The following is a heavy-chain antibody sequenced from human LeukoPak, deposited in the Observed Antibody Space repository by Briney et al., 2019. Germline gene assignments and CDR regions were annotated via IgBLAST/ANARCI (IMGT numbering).Heavy chain of an antibody. V-gene: IGHV3-30*03. J-gene: IGHJ3*02. CDR2: ISYDGSNK. D-gene: IGHD1-26*01. Sequence: GGSLRLSCAASGFTFSSYGMHWVRQAPGKGLEWVAVISYDGSNKYYADSVKGRLTISRDNSKNTLYLQMNSLRAEDTAVYYCASTTSGGDAFDIWGQGTMVTVSS. CDR1: GFTFSSYG. CDR3: ASTTSGGDAFDI.